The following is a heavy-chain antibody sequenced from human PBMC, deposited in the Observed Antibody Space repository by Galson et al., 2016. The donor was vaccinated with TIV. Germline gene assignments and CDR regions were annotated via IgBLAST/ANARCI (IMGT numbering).Heavy chain of an antibody. V-gene: IGHV5-51*03. CDR2: VNPGGSII. CDR3: ARQYDFGDYRGDAFEI. Sequence: QSGAEVKKPGESLKISCKASGYRFTSYWIAWVRQVPGKGLEWVGVVNPGGSIIRYSPPFQGQVTISSDKSINTAYLQWISLKASDTATYYCARQYDFGDYRGDAFEIWGQGTMVPVSS. J-gene: IGHJ3*02. CDR1: GYRFTSYW. D-gene: IGHD4-17*01.